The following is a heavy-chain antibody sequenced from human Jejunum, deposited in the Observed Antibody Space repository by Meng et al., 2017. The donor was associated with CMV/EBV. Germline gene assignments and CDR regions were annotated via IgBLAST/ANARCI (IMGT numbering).Heavy chain of an antibody. CDR3: ARDERAYTSSWYYFDY. D-gene: IGHD6-13*01. CDR2: INPYGGSA. V-gene: IGHV1-46*01. J-gene: IGHJ4*02. Sequence: YRFRTHYMHWARQGTGQGPEGMGMINPYGGSAEYAQKFQGRVTMARDSSTSTFYMELSSLTSEDSAMYYCARDERAYTSSWYYFDYWGQGSLVTVSS. CDR1: YRFRTHY.